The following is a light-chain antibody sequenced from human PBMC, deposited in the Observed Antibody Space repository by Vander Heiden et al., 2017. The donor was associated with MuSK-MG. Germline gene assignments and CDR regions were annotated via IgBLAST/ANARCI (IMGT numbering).Light chain of an antibody. J-gene: IGKJ4*01. CDR3: QQSYSTPFT. Sequence: DIQMAQSPSSLSASVGDRVTITCRASQSISSWLNWYQQTPGKAPKLLIYAASDLHGGVPSRFSGSGSGTDFTLTISSLQPEDFATYYCQQSYSTPFTFGGGTKVEI. CDR2: AAS. CDR1: QSISSW. V-gene: IGKV1-39*01.